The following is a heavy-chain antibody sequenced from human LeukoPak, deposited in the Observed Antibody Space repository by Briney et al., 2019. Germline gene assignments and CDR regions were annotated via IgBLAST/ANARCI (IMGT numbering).Heavy chain of an antibody. D-gene: IGHD2-2*02. CDR3: AREMKYQLLYYGSGCWFDP. Sequence: ASVKVSCKASGYTFTSYGISWVRQAPGQGLEWMGWISAYNGNTNYAQKLQGRVTMTTDTSTSTAYMELRSLRSDDTAVYYCAREMKYQLLYYGSGCWFDPWGQGTLVTVSS. V-gene: IGHV1-18*01. CDR2: ISAYNGNT. J-gene: IGHJ5*02. CDR1: GYTFTSYG.